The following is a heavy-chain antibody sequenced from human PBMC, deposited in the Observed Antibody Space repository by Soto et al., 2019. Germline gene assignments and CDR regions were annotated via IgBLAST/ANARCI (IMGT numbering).Heavy chain of an antibody. Sequence: QVQLVQSGAEVKKPGASVKVSCKASGYTFTSYDINWVRQATGQGLEWMGWMNPNSGNTGYAQKFQGRXXMXRXXSISTAYMELSSLRSEDTAVYYCARGREQWLPHDYWGQGTLVTVSS. V-gene: IGHV1-8*01. D-gene: IGHD6-19*01. J-gene: IGHJ4*02. CDR1: GYTFTSYD. CDR3: ARGREQWLPHDY. CDR2: MNPNSGNT.